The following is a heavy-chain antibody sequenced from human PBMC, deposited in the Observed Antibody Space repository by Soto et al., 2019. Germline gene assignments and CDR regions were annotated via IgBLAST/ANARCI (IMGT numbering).Heavy chain of an antibody. J-gene: IGHJ5*02. V-gene: IGHV1-69*13. CDR1: GGTFSSYA. D-gene: IGHD3-22*01. CDR2: IIPIFGTA. Sequence: SVKVSCKASGGTFSSYAISWVRQAPGQGLEWMGGIIPIFGTANYAQKFQGRVTITADESTSTAHMELSSLRSEDTAVYYCARGGDYYDTQGSSPWGQGTLVPV. CDR3: ARGGDYYDTQGSSP.